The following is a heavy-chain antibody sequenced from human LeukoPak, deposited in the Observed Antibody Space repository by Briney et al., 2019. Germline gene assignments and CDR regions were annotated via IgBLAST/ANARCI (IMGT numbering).Heavy chain of an antibody. D-gene: IGHD3-10*01. V-gene: IGHV4-31*03. Sequence: SETLSLTCTVSGGSISSGGYYWSWIRQHPGKGLEWIGYIYYSGSTYYNPSLKSRVTISVDTSKNQFSLKLSSVTAADTAVYYCARGSSNFGVTVDYWGQGTLVTVSS. CDR1: GGSISSGGYY. J-gene: IGHJ4*02. CDR2: IYYSGST. CDR3: ARGSSNFGVTVDY.